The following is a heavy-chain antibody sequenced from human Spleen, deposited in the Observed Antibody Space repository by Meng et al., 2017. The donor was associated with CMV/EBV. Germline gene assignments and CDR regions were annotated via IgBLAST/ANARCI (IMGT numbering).Heavy chain of an antibody. Sequence: GESLKISCAASGFIFSGYTMNWVRQAPGKGLEWISSITSSSSYIYYADSVKGRFTISRDNAKNSLYLQMNSLRAEDTAVYYCARDRGFGELYNWFDPWGQGTLVTVSS. CDR1: GFIFSGYT. D-gene: IGHD3-10*01. J-gene: IGHJ5*02. V-gene: IGHV3-21*01. CDR3: ARDRGFGELYNWFDP. CDR2: ITSSSSYI.